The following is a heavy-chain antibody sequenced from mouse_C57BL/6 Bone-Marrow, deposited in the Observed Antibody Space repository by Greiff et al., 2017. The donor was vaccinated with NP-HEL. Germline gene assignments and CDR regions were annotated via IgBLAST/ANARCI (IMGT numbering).Heavy chain of an antibody. J-gene: IGHJ2*01. V-gene: IGHV6-3*01. Sequence: EVKLVESGGGLVQPGGSMKLSCVASGFTFSNYWMNWVRQSPEKGLEWVAQIRLKSDNYATHYAESVKGRFTISRDDSKSSVYLQMNNLRAEDTGIYYCTAAAQATDYFDYWGQGTTLTVSS. CDR3: TAAAQATDYFDY. CDR2: IRLKSDNYAT. D-gene: IGHD3-2*02. CDR1: GFTFSNYW.